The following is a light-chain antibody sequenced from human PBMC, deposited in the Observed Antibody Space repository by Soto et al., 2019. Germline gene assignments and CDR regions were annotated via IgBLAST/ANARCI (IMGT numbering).Light chain of an antibody. V-gene: IGLV1-40*01. CDR1: SSKIGAAYD. J-gene: IGLJ1*01. CDR3: QSYDSSLSGYV. CDR2: AHT. Sequence: QSALTQPPSVSGAPGRRVTISCTVSSSKIGAAYDVHWYQQLPGTALKLLLAAHTKRPPAVPGRFSGSKSGPSASLALTGLQAEHAADSYCQSYDSSLSGYVFGTGTKVTVL.